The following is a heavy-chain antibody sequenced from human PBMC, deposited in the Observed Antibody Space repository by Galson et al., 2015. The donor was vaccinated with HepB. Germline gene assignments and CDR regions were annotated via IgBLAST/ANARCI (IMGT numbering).Heavy chain of an antibody. Sequence: GSTNYNPSLKSRVTISVDTSKNQFSLKLSSVTAADTAVYYCARGAIVVGGAFGGWFDPWGQGTLVTVSS. CDR3: ARGAIVVGGAFGGWFDP. J-gene: IGHJ5*02. CDR2: GST. D-gene: IGHD2-15*01. V-gene: IGHV4-59*09.